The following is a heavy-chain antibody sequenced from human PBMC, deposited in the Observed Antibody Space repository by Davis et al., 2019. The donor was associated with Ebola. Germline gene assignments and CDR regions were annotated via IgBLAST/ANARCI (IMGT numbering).Heavy chain of an antibody. CDR1: GGSFSGYY. CDR3: ARQLMIPFGGVIVS. CDR2: INHSGST. Sequence: SETLSLTCAVYGGSFSGYYWSWIRQPPGKGLEWIGEINHSGSTDYNPSLKSRVTISVDTSKNQFFLNLCSVTAADTAVYYCARQLMIPFGGVIVSWGQGTLVTVSS. V-gene: IGHV4-34*01. J-gene: IGHJ4*02. D-gene: IGHD3-16*02.